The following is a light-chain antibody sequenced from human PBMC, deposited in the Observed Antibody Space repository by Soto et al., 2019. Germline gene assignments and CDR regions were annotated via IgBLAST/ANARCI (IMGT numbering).Light chain of an antibody. Sequence: EIVMTQSPATLSVSPGDRATLSCRASQSVSSNLAWYQQKPGQAPRLLIYGASTRATGIPARFSGSGSGTEFTLTISSLQSEDFAVYYCQQYNTWPTFGPGTKVDIK. CDR3: QQYNTWPT. V-gene: IGKV3-15*01. CDR1: QSVSSN. J-gene: IGKJ3*01. CDR2: GAS.